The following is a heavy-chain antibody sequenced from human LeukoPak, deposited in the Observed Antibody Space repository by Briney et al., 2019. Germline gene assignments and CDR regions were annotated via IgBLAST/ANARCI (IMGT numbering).Heavy chain of an antibody. J-gene: IGHJ5*02. CDR1: GFTFSSYW. V-gene: IGHV3-74*01. CDR3: ARDGPAATKTATYNWFDP. Sequence: GGSLRLSCAASGFTFSSYWMHWVRQAPGKGLVWVSRINSDGSSTSYADSVKGRFTISRDNAKNTLYLQMNSLRAEDTAVYYCARDGPAATKTATYNWFDPWGQGTLVTVSS. CDR2: INSDGSST. D-gene: IGHD2-2*01.